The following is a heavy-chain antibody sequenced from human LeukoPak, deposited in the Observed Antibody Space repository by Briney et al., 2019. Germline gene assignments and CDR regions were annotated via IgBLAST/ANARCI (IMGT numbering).Heavy chain of an antibody. D-gene: IGHD7-27*01. V-gene: IGHV3-7*03. CDR3: ARGTGTFDY. J-gene: IGHJ4*02. CDR2: IKQDGSEK. CDR1: GFTLSTYW. Sequence: GGSLRLSCAASGFTLSTYWMTWVRQAPGKGLEWVANIKQDGSEKYYVDSVKGRFTISRDNAKNSLYLQMNSLRAEDTAVYYCARGTGTFDYWGQGTLVTVSS.